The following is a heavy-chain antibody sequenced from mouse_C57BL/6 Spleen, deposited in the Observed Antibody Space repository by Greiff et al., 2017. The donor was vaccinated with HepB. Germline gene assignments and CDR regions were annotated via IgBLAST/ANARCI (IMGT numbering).Heavy chain of an antibody. CDR3: ARQGAFYYLFDY. CDR2: ISSGSSTI. Sequence: EVHLVESGGGLVKPGGSLKLSCAASGFPFSDYGMHWVRQAPEKGLEWVAYISSGSSTIYYADTVKGRFPISRDNAKNTLFLQMTSLRSEDTAMYYCARQGAFYYLFDYWGQGTTLTVSS. V-gene: IGHV5-17*01. J-gene: IGHJ2*01. CDR1: GFPFSDYG. D-gene: IGHD1-1*01.